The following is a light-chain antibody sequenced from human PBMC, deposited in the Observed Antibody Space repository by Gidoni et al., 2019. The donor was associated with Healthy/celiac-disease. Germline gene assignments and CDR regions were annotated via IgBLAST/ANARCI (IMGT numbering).Light chain of an antibody. Sequence: VHWVTISCSGSSSNIGSNTVNWYQQLPGTAPKLLIYSNNQRPSGVPDRFSGSKSGTSASLAISGLQSEDEADYYCAAWDDSLNGWVFGGGTKLTVL. CDR2: SNN. CDR1: SSNIGSNT. CDR3: AAWDDSLNGWV. V-gene: IGLV1-44*01. J-gene: IGLJ3*02.